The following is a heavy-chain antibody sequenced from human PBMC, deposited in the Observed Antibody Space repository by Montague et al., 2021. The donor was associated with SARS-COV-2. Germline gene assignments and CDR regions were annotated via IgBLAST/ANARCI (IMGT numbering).Heavy chain of an antibody. J-gene: IGHJ5*02. Sequence: TLSLTCSLSGGSISSGGFSWSWIRQPPGKGLEWIGHTFHTGTPHYSPSLKSRVTISIDRSKNQFSLNLDSVTAADTAVYYCARLKVAPNGGWNWFDPWAREFWSPSRQ. D-gene: IGHD6-19*01. V-gene: IGHV4-30-2*01. CDR2: TFHTGTP. CDR1: GGSISSGGFS. CDR3: ARLKVAPNGGWNWFDP.